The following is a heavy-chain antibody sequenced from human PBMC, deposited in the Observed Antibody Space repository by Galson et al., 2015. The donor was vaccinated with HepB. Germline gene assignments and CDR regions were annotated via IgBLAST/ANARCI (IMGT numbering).Heavy chain of an antibody. CDR2: IYSCGST. CDR1: GFTVSSNY. Sequence: SLRLSCAASGFTVSSNYMSWVRQAPGKGLEWVSVIYSCGSTYYADSVKGRFTISSDNSKNTLYLQMNSLRAEDTAVYYCARAIGIAAAGWGSTDYYYGMEVWGQGTTVTVSS. J-gene: IGHJ6*02. D-gene: IGHD6-13*01. V-gene: IGHV3-66*03. CDR3: ARAIGIAAAGWGSTDYYYGMEV.